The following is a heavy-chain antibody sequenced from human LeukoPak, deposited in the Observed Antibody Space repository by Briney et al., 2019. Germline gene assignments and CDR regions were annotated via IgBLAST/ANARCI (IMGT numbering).Heavy chain of an antibody. V-gene: IGHV4-59*01. J-gene: IGHJ4*02. D-gene: IGHD3-10*01. CDR3: ARVLRPMASQCYFDY. CDR1: GASINTYY. Sequence: SESLSLTCTVSGASINTYYWSWIRQPPGKGLEWIGYIYYSGTTSYNPSLKTRVTISIDTSKNQFSLKLSSVTAADTAVYYCARVLRPMASQCYFDYWGQGTLVTLPS. CDR2: IYYSGTT.